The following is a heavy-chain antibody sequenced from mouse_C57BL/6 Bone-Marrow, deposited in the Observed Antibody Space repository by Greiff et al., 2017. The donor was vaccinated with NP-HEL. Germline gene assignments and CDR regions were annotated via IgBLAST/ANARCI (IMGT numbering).Heavy chain of an antibody. D-gene: IGHD1-1*01. CDR2: ISNLAYSI. Sequence: EVQVVESGGGLVQPGGSLKLSCAASGFTFSDYGMAWVRQAPRKGPEWVAFISNLAYSIYYADTVTGRFTISRENAKNTLYLEMSSLRSEDTAMYYCARHDYGSSWAWFAYWGQGTLVTVSA. CDR3: ARHDYGSSWAWFAY. J-gene: IGHJ3*01. CDR1: GFTFSDYG. V-gene: IGHV5-15*01.